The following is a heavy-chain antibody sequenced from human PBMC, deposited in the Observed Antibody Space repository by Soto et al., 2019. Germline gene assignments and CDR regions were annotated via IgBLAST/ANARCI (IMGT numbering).Heavy chain of an antibody. CDR1: GGSISSGGYY. D-gene: IGHD4-17*01. V-gene: IGHV4-31*01. Sequence: QVQLQESGPGLVKPSQTLSLTCTVSGGSISSGGYYWSWIRQHPGQGLEWIGYIYYSGSTDYNPSGKSLVTISVDTAKNKFSMKLSSVTAADTAVYYCARDDYGDSLWGQGTLVTVSS. CDR2: IYYSGST. J-gene: IGHJ4*02. CDR3: ARDDYGDSL.